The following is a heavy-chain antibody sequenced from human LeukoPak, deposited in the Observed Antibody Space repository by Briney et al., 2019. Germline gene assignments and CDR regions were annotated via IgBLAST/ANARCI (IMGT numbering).Heavy chain of an antibody. CDR2: IYYSGST. CDR1: GGSISSYY. CDR3: SRVKAVAGRYGMDV. D-gene: IGHD2-15*01. V-gene: IGHV4-59*12. J-gene: IGHJ6*02. Sequence: SETLSLTCTVSGGSISSYYWSWIRQPPGKGLEWIGYIYYSGSTNYNPSLKSRVTISVDTSKNQFSPKLSSVTAADTAVYYCSRVKAVAGRYGMDVGSQGNTVIASS.